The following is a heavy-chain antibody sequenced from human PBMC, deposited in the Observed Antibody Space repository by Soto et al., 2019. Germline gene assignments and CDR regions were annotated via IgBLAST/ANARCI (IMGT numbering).Heavy chain of an antibody. Sequence: ASVKVSFKASGYTFTSYGISWVRQAPGQGLEWMGWISAYNGNTNYAQKLQDRVTMTTDTSTSTAYMELMSLTSDDTAVYYCARDPQQWLANNWFDPWGQGTLVTVSS. V-gene: IGHV1-18*01. J-gene: IGHJ5*02. D-gene: IGHD6-19*01. CDR3: ARDPQQWLANNWFDP. CDR2: ISAYNGNT. CDR1: GYTFTSYG.